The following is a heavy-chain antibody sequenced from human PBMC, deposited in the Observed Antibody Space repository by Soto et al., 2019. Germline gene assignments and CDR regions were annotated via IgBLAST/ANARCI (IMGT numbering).Heavy chain of an antibody. D-gene: IGHD4-4*01. Sequence: GGSLRLSCVASKFTFSNYAMSRVRQAPGKGLEWVSAISYSGGSTYYADSVKGRFTISRDNSKNTLYLQMNSLRDEDTAVYYCAKVPTGEMATVFQAFDIWGQGTMVTVSS. J-gene: IGHJ3*02. CDR3: AKVPTGEMATVFQAFDI. CDR1: KFTFSNYA. V-gene: IGHV3-23*01. CDR2: ISYSGGST.